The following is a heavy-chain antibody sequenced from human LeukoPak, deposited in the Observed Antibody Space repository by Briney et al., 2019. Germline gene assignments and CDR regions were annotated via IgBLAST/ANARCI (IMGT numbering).Heavy chain of an antibody. Sequence: GGSLRLSCAASGFTFSSYAMSWVRQAPGKGLEWVSAISGSGGSTYYADSVKGRFTISRDNSKNTLYLQMNSLRAEDTAVYYCAKDRVLKVLLWFREPPHGMDVWGQGTTVTVSS. J-gene: IGHJ6*02. V-gene: IGHV3-23*01. D-gene: IGHD3-10*01. CDR1: GFTFSSYA. CDR2: ISGSGGST. CDR3: AKDRVLKVLLWFREPPHGMDV.